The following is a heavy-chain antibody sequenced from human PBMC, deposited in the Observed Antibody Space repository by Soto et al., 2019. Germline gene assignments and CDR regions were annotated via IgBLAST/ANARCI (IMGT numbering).Heavy chain of an antibody. Sequence: ASVKVSCKVSGYTLTEFSMHWVRQAPGQGLEWMGWISAYNGNTNYAQKLQGRVTMTTDTSTSTAYMELRSLRSDDTAVYYCARAVADFDYWGQGTLVTVSS. CDR1: GYTLTEFS. CDR3: ARAVADFDY. CDR2: ISAYNGNT. J-gene: IGHJ4*02. D-gene: IGHD6-19*01. V-gene: IGHV1-18*04.